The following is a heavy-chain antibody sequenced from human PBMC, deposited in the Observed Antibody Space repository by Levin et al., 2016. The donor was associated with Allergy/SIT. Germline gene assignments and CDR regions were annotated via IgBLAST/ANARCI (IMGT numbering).Heavy chain of an antibody. D-gene: IGHD3-22*01. J-gene: IGHJ5*02. CDR3: AKHSSGYRGSFDP. CDR2: ISYDGSNK. V-gene: IGHV3-30*18. Sequence: VRQAPGKGLEWVAVISYDGSNKYYADSVKGRFTISRDNSKNTLYLQMNSLRAEDTAVYYCAKHSSGYRGSFDPWGQGTLVTVSS.